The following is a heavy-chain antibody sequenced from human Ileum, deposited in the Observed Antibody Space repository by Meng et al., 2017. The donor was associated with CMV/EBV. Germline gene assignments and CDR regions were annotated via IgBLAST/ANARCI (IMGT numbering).Heavy chain of an antibody. CDR3: AKGLAAARFDA. CDR2: ISGGGGTT. CDR1: GFTFSNAW. D-gene: IGHD6-13*01. J-gene: IGHJ5*02. Sequence: GESLKISCAASGFTFSNAWMGWVRQAPGKGLEWVSGISGGGGTTYFADSVKGRFTISKDNSKNTLYLQMNSLRVEDTAVYYCAKGLAAARFDAWGQGTLVTVSS. V-gene: IGHV3-23*01.